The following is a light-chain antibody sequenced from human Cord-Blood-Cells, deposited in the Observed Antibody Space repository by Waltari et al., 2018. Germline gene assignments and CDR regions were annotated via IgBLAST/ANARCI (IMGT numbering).Light chain of an antibody. Sequence: DIQLTQSPSFLSASVGDRVTITCRASQGISSYLAWYQQKPGKAPKLLIYAASTLQSGVPSRFSGSGSVTEFTLTISSLQPEDCATYYCQQLNSYPPTFGGGTKVEIK. CDR3: QQLNSYPPT. CDR2: AAS. V-gene: IGKV1-9*01. CDR1: QGISSY. J-gene: IGKJ4*01.